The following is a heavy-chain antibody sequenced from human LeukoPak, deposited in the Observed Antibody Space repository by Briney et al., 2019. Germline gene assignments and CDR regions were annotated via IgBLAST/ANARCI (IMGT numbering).Heavy chain of an antibody. CDR1: GGSVSSQY. J-gene: IGHJ4*02. Sequence: PSETLSLTCTVSGGSVSSQYWSWVRQTPEKGLEWIGYISSSGGTKYNASLTSRVSISLDTSMHQFSLKLTSVTAADTAVFFCARLLDWGHFDFWGPGTLVTVSS. CDR3: ARLLDWGHFDF. D-gene: IGHD3-16*01. CDR2: ISSSGGT. V-gene: IGHV4-4*09.